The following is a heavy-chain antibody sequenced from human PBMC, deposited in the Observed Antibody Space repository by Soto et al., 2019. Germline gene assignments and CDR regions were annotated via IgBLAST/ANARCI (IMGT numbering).Heavy chain of an antibody. J-gene: IGHJ6*03. D-gene: IGHD3-10*01. CDR3: ARHYGYYSHYMDV. CDR2: IYYSGST. CDR1: GDSISNNNFY. V-gene: IGHV4-39*01. Sequence: PLETLSLTCTVSGDSISNNNFYWGWIRQPPGKGLEWIGTIYYSGSTYYNPSLKSRVTISVDTSNNQLSLKLSSVTAADTAVYYCARHYGYYSHYMDVWTKGTTVTVSS.